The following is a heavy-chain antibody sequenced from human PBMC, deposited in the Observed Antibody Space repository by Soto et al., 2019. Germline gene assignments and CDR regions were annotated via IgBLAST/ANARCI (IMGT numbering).Heavy chain of an antibody. CDR1: GFAFSNYW. Sequence: EVQLLESGGDLVQPGGSLRLSCVASGFAFSNYWMSWVRQAPGKGLEWVATIKQDGSEKYYVDSVKGRFTISRDKAKNSLYLQMNSLRAEDTAVYHCARGGTSMIVVGAFDDWGQGALVTVSS. CDR3: ARGGTSMIVVGAFDD. CDR2: IKQDGSEK. V-gene: IGHV3-7*01. D-gene: IGHD3-22*01. J-gene: IGHJ4*02.